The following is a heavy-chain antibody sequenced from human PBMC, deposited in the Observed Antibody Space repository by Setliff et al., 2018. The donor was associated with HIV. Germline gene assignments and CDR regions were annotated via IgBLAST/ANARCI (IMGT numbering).Heavy chain of an antibody. CDR1: GYTFTGYY. CDR2: INPNSGGT. J-gene: IGHJ4*02. V-gene: IGHV1-2*02. Sequence: GASVKVSCKASGYTFTGYYMHWARQAPGQGLEWMGWINPNSGGTNYAQKFQGRITMTTDTSITTAYMELTSLRSDDTAVYYCARPRGYFDYWGQGTLVTVSS. CDR3: ARPRGYFDY.